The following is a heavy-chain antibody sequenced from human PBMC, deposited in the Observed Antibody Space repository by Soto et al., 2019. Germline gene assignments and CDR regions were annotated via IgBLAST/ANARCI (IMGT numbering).Heavy chain of an antibody. CDR2: INSDGSST. CDR1: GFTFSSYW. J-gene: IGHJ5*02. CDR3: ARESVLAWFDP. Sequence: GGSLRLSCAASGFTFSSYWMHWVRQAPGKGLVWVSRINSDGSSTSYADSVKGRFTISRDNAKNTLYLQMNSLRAEDTAVYYCARESVLAWFDPWGQGTLVTVSS. D-gene: IGHD3-3*01. V-gene: IGHV3-74*01.